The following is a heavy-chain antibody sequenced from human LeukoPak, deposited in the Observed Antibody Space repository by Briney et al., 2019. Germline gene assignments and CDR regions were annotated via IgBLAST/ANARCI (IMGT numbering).Heavy chain of an antibody. J-gene: IGHJ4*02. V-gene: IGHV4-59*08. CDR2: IYYSGSI. CDR3: ARYSGSYSGFDF. D-gene: IGHD1-26*01. Sequence: SETLSLTCTVSGGSISSYYWSWIRQPPGKGLEWIGYIYYSGSINYNPSLKSRVTISVDTSKNQFSLKLRSVTAADTAVYYCARYSGSYSGFDFWGQGTLVTVSS. CDR1: GGSISSYY.